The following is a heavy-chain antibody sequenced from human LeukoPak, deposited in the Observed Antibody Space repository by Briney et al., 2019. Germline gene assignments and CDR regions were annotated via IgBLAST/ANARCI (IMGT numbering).Heavy chain of an antibody. J-gene: IGHJ4*02. CDR3: AKDRDYDSSGTFDY. CDR1: GFTFDDYA. CDR2: ISWNSGSI. D-gene: IGHD3-22*01. Sequence: SLRLSCAASGFTFDDYAMHWVRQAPGKGLEWVSGISWNSGSIGYADSVKGRFTISRDNAKNSLYLQMNSLRAEDTALYYCAKDRDYDSSGTFDYWGQGTLVTVSS. V-gene: IGHV3-9*01.